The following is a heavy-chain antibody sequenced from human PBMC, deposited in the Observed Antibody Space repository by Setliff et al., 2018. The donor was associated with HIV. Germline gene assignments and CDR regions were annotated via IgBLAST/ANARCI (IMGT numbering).Heavy chain of an antibody. J-gene: IGHJ4*02. Sequence: GGSLRLSCATSGFTFSPYAIHWVRQAPGMGLEGVAMIWADEITKFYADSVKGRFTVSRDNAKNSLFLQMHSLRAEDTAVYYCARVTTGTTAGDYWGQGTLVTVSS. V-gene: IGHV3-33*01. CDR2: IWADEITK. CDR3: ARVTTGTTAGDY. CDR1: GFTFSPYA. D-gene: IGHD1-1*01.